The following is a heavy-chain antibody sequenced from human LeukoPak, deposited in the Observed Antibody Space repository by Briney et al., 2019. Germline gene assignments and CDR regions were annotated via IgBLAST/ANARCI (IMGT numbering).Heavy chain of an antibody. V-gene: IGHV3-53*05. CDR2: IYSGGST. Sequence: PGGSLRLSCAASGFTVSSNYMSWVRQAPGKGLEWVSVIYSGGSTYYADSVKGRFTISRDNSKNTLYLQMNSLRAEDTAVYYCARVRGVIYHYFDYWGQGTLVTVSS. D-gene: IGHD3-10*01. CDR1: GFTVSSNY. J-gene: IGHJ4*02. CDR3: ARVRGVIYHYFDY.